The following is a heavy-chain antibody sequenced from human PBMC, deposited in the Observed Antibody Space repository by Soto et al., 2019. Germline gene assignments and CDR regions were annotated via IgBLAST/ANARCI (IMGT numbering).Heavy chain of an antibody. D-gene: IGHD3-3*01. CDR2: ISAYNGNT. CDR1: GYTFTSYG. J-gene: IGHJ6*02. Sequence: ASVKVSCKASGYTFTSYGISWVRQAPGQGLEWMGWISAYNGNTNYAQKLQGRVTMTTDTSTSTAYMELRSLRSDDTAVYYCALSPSIPIFGVVDFYGMDVWGQGTTVTVSS. V-gene: IGHV1-18*01. CDR3: ALSPSIPIFGVVDFYGMDV.